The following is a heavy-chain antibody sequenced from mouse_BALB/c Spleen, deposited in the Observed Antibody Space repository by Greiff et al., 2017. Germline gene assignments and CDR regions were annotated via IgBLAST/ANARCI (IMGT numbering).Heavy chain of an antibody. V-gene: IGHV1-9*01. CDR1: GYTFSSYW. CDR2: ILPGSGST. Sequence: VQLQQSGAELMKPGASVKISCKATGYTFSSYWIEWVKQRPGHGLEWIGEILPGSGSTNYNEKFKGKATFTADTSSNTAYMQLSSLTSEDSAVYYCARTDPLYYFDYWGQGTTLTVSS. CDR3: ARTDPLYYFDY. J-gene: IGHJ2*01.